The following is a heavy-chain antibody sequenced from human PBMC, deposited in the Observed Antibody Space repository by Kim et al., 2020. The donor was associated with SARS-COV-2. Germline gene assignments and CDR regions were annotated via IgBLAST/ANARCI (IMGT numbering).Heavy chain of an antibody. CDR2: IWYDGSNK. V-gene: IGHV3-30*02. CDR1: GFTFSSFG. CDR3: AKDWGIVGSTFGFDH. Sequence: GGSLRLSCAASGFTFSSFGMHWVRQAPGKGLEWVAFIWYDGSNKYYADSVKGRFTISRDNSKNTLYLQMNSLTAEDTALYYCAKDWGIVGSTFGFDHWG. D-gene: IGHD1-26*01. J-gene: IGHJ4*01.